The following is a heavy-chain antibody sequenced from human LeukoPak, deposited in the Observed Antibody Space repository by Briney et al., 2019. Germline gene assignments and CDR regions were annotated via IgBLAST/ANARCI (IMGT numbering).Heavy chain of an antibody. CDR1: GFTFSSYA. Sequence: GGSLRLSCAASGFTFSSYAMSWVRQAPGKGLEWVSAISGSGGSTYYADSVKGRFAISRDNSKNTLYLQMNSLRAEDTAVYYCAKGQYGDRGGPPFDYWGQGTLVTVSS. CDR2: ISGSGGST. CDR3: AKGQYGDRGGPPFDY. J-gene: IGHJ4*02. V-gene: IGHV3-23*01. D-gene: IGHD4-17*01.